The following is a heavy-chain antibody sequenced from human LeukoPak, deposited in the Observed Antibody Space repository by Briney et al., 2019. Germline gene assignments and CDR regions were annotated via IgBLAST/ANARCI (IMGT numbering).Heavy chain of an antibody. CDR3: ASVGGGSPY. J-gene: IGHJ4*02. D-gene: IGHD3-16*01. V-gene: IGHV4-38-2*02. Sequence: SETLSLTCTVSGYSISSGHFWSWIRRPPGKGLEWIGSIYGSGTTYYDPPLRSRVSISADTSKNHFSLELSSVTAADTAVYYCASVGGGSPYWGQGTLVTVSS. CDR1: GYSISSGHF. CDR2: IYGSGTT.